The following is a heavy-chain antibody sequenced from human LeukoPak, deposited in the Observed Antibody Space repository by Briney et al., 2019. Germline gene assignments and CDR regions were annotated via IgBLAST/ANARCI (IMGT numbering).Heavy chain of an antibody. D-gene: IGHD2-2*01. J-gene: IGHJ4*02. Sequence: GGSLRLSCAASGFTFGSYYMGWARQAPGKGLEWVAIIKTDGSDKYYVDSVEGRFTISRDNAKNSLYLQMNSLRAEDTAVYYCAREGVPATYYFDYWGQGTLVTVSS. V-gene: IGHV3-7*03. CDR2: IKTDGSDK. CDR1: GFTFGSYY. CDR3: AREGVPATYYFDY.